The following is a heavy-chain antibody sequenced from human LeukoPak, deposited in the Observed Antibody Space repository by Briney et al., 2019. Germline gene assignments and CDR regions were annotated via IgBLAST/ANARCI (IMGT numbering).Heavy chain of an antibody. V-gene: IGHV3-74*01. J-gene: IGHJ4*02. Sequence: GGSLRLSCAASGFTFSSYSMNWVRQAPGKGLVWVSRINSDGSSTSYADSVKGRFTISRDNAKNTLYLQMNSLRAEDTAVYYCARDYYGSGSYFTFDYWGQGTLVTVSS. CDR1: GFTFSSYS. CDR2: INSDGSST. CDR3: ARDYYGSGSYFTFDY. D-gene: IGHD3-10*01.